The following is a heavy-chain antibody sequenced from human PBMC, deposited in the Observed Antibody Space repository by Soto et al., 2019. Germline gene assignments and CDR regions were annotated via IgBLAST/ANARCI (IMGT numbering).Heavy chain of an antibody. J-gene: IGHJ4*02. CDR1: GFTFTSYT. CDR2: ISSSSDYI. D-gene: IGHD3-16*02. V-gene: IGHV3-21*06. CDR3: ARSPLYAPGPIDF. Sequence: GGSLRLSCAASGFTFTSYTMNWVRQAPGKGLEWVSSISSSSDYIYYADSMKGRVTISRDNAKNSLFLDMNSLTGEDTAVYYCARSPLYAPGPIDFWGQGTLVTVSS.